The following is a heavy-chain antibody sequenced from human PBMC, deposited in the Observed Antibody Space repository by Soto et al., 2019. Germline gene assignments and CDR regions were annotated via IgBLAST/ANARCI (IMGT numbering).Heavy chain of an antibody. CDR2: IYYSGST. V-gene: IGHV4-59*08. CDR3: ATHHGGADYYCSYSINV. CDR1: GGSISSYY. D-gene: IGHD3-10*01. J-gene: IGHJ6*03. Sequence: SETLSLTCTVSGGSISSYYWSWIRQRPGKGLEWIGYIYYSGSTNYNPSLKRRVTISVETSKNQFSLKLSSVTAADTAVYYCATHHGGADYYCSYSINVSAKGTTVTVSS.